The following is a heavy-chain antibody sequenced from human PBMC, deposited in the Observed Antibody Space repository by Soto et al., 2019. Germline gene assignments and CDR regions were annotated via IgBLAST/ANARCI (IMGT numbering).Heavy chain of an antibody. D-gene: IGHD3-10*01. CDR2: ISSSSSYI. CDR3: AIDPLSELWFGELLNPLDY. CDR1: GFTFSSYS. V-gene: IGHV3-21*01. Sequence: PGGSLSLSCAASGFTFSSYSMNWVRQAPGKGLKWVSSISSSSSYIYYADSVKGRFTISRDNAKNSLYLQMNSLRAEDTAVYYCAIDPLSELWFGELLNPLDYWGQGTLVTVSS. J-gene: IGHJ4*02.